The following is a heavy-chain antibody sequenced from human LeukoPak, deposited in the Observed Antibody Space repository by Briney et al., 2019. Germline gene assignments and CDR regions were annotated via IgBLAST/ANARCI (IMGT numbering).Heavy chain of an antibody. CDR2: ISAYNGNT. CDR3: ERGYSSGWLSVYYFDY. Sequence: ASVKVSCKASGYTFTSYGISWVRQAPGQGLEWMGWISAYNGNTNYAQKLQGRVTMTTDTSTSTAYMELRSLRSDDTAVYYCERGYSSGWLSVYYFDYWGQGTLVTVSS. V-gene: IGHV1-18*01. J-gene: IGHJ4*02. D-gene: IGHD6-19*01. CDR1: GYTFTSYG.